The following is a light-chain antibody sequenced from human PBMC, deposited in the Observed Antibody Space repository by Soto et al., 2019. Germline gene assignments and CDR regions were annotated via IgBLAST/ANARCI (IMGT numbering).Light chain of an antibody. J-gene: IGKJ2*01. CDR2: SAS. CDR1: QSISKN. V-gene: IGKV1-39*01. Sequence: DVQMTQSPASLSASVGDRVTITCRASQSISKNLNWYQHEVGKAPQLLIYSASDSQAGVPSRFSGSGSGTDFTLIISGLQPEDFATYYCQQSYISPYTFGQGTKVDIK. CDR3: QQSYISPYT.